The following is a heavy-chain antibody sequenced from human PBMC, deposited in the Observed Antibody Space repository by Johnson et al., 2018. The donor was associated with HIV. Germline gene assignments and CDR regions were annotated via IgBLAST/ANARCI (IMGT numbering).Heavy chain of an antibody. CDR3: ARERWSSYFGAFDI. CDR1: GFSFSSFW. J-gene: IGHJ3*02. CDR2: IKQDGSDT. D-gene: IGHD3-3*01. Sequence: VQLVESGGGVVQPGGSLRLSCAASGFSFSSFWMSWVRQVPGKGLEWVANIKQDGSDTHYVDSVKGRFTISRDNAKNSLYLQMSSLRGEDMAVYYCARERWSSYFGAFDIWGQGTMVTLSS. V-gene: IGHV3-7*01.